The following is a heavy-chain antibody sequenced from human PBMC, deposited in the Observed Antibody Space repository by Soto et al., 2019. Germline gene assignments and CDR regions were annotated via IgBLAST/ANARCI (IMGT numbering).Heavy chain of an antibody. CDR2: IIPIFGTA. J-gene: IGHJ6*02. CDR1: GGTFSSYA. Sequence: ASVKVSCKASGGTFSSYAISWVRQAPGQGLEWMGGIIPIFGTANYAQKFQGRVTITADKSTSTAYVELSSLRSEDTAVYYCAVIRTPGYYYGMDVWGQGTTVTVSS. D-gene: IGHD3-10*01. V-gene: IGHV1-69*06. CDR3: AVIRTPGYYYGMDV.